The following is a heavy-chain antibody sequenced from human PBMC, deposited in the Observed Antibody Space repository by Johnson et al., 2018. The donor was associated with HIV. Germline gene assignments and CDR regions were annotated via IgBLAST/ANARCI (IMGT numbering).Heavy chain of an antibody. J-gene: IGHJ3*02. D-gene: IGHD1-14*01. CDR3: ARGVSPERQAGPDAFDI. Sequence: QVQLVESGGGVVQPGRSLRLSCAASGFTFSSYAMHWVRQAPGKGLEWVAVISYDGSNKYYADSVKGRFTISRDNSKNTLYLQMNSLRAEDTAGYYCARGVSPERQAGPDAFDIWGQGTMVTVSS. CDR2: ISYDGSNK. CDR1: GFTFSSYA. V-gene: IGHV3-30-3*01.